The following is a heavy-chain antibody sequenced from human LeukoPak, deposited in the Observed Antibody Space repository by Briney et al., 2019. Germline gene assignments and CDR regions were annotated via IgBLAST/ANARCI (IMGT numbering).Heavy chain of an antibody. Sequence: SVKVSCEASGGTFSSYAISWVRQAPGQGLEWMGGIIPIFGTANYAQKFQGRVTITADESTSTAYMELSSLRSEDTAVYYCARVRDSSGYYTSPLDWGQGTLVTVSS. CDR1: GGTFSSYA. CDR3: ARVRDSSGYYTSPLD. CDR2: IIPIFGTA. J-gene: IGHJ4*02. D-gene: IGHD3-22*01. V-gene: IGHV1-69*13.